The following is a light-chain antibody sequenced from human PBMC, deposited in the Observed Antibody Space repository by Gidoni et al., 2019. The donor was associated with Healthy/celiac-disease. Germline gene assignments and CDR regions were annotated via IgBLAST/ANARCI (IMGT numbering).Light chain of an antibody. Sequence: DIQMTQSPSTLSASVGDRVTITCRASQSISSWLAWYQQKPGKAPKLLIYDASSLERGVPSRFSGSGSGTEFTLTISSLQPDDFATYYCQQYNSYSPYTFTQGTKLEIK. CDR2: DAS. CDR3: QQYNSYSPYT. J-gene: IGKJ2*01. CDR1: QSISSW. V-gene: IGKV1-5*01.